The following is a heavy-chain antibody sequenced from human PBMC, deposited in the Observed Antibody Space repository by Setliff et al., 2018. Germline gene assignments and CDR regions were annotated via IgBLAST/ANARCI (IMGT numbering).Heavy chain of an antibody. J-gene: IGHJ5*02. CDR2: INPHASEK. Sequence: GGSLRLSCTASGLSYINDWVSWVRQAPGKGLEWLASINPHASEKYYVDSVKGRFTISRDNAQKTLYLHMNNLRADDTAVYYCTRDVYDFRTGEAGPWGQGARVTVSS. CDR3: TRDVYDFRTGEAGP. CDR1: GLSYINDW. V-gene: IGHV3-7*01. D-gene: IGHD3-3*01.